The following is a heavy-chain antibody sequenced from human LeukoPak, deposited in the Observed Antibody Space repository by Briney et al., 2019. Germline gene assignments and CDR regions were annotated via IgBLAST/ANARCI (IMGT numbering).Heavy chain of an antibody. J-gene: IGHJ4*02. Sequence: GGSLRLSCAASGFTFSSYAMHWVRQAPGKGLEWVAGISHDGSNKYYAGSVQGRFTIFRDNSKNTLYLQMNSLRAEDTAVYYCVKLTGGYSYGYVPFDYWGQGTLVTVSS. CDR3: VKLTGGYSYGYVPFDY. D-gene: IGHD5-18*01. CDR2: ISHDGSNK. V-gene: IGHV3-30*04. CDR1: GFTFSSYA.